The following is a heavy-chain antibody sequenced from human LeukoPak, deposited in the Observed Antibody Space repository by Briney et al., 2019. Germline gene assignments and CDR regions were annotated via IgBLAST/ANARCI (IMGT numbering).Heavy chain of an antibody. CDR2: INPNNCGP. Sequence: ASVKVSCKPSGYTFTGYYMHWLRQAPGQALEWVGWINPNNCGPNYAHQVQGRDTLTRDTSISTAYLELGRLRADDTAVYFCASVSTLPAAIMVAYGMDVWGQGTTVTVSS. CDR3: ASVSTLPAAIMVAYGMDV. D-gene: IGHD2-2*01. J-gene: IGHJ6*02. CDR1: GYTFTGYY. V-gene: IGHV1-2*02.